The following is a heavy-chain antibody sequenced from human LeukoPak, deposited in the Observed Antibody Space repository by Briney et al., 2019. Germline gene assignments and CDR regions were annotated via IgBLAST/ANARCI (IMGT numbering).Heavy chain of an antibody. CDR2: INHSGST. Sequence: PSETLSLTCAVYGGSFSGYYWSWIRQPPGKGLEWIGEINHSGSTNYNPSLKSRVTISVDTSKKRFSLKLSSVTAADTAVYYCARRYCSSTSCYARYYYMDVWGKGTTVTVSS. CDR3: ARRYCSSTSCYARYYYMDV. D-gene: IGHD2-2*01. V-gene: IGHV4-34*01. J-gene: IGHJ6*03. CDR1: GGSFSGYY.